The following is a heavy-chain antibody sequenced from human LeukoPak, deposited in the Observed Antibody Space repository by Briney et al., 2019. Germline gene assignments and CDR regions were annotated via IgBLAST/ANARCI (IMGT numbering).Heavy chain of an antibody. CDR2: IRYDGSNK. V-gene: IGHV3-30*02. Sequence: GGSLRLSCAASGFTFSSYGIHWVRQAPGKGLEWVAFIRYDGSNKFYADSVKGRFTISRDNSKNTLYLQMNSLRPEDTAVYYCAKSPYSSSSFDSWGQGTLVTVSS. J-gene: IGHJ4*02. CDR1: GFTFSSYG. D-gene: IGHD6-6*01. CDR3: AKSPYSSSSFDS.